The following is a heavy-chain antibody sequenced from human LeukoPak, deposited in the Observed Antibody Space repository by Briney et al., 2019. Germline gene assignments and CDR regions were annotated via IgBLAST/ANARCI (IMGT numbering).Heavy chain of an antibody. D-gene: IGHD2-8*02. CDR2: IKTDGSEK. CDR1: GFTFSTYA. Sequence: GGSLRLSCAASGFTFSTYAMTWVRQAPGKGLEWLANIKTDGSEKYYVDSVKGRFTISRDNANNSLYLQMNSLRVEDTAVYFCASDLYWWSDLGFWGQGTLVTVSS. J-gene: IGHJ4*02. CDR3: ASDLYWWSDLGF. V-gene: IGHV3-7*01.